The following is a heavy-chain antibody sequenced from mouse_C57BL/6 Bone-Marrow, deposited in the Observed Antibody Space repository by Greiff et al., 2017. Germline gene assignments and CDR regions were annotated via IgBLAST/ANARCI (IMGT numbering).Heavy chain of an antibody. D-gene: IGHD2-5*01. V-gene: IGHV1-7*01. CDR3: ARWYYSNLFDY. CDR2: INPSSGYT. J-gene: IGHJ2*01. Sequence: VQPQQSGAELAKPGASVKLSCKASGYTFTSYWLHWVKQRPGRGLEWIGYINPSSGYTKYNQKFKDKATLTADKSSSTAYMQLSSLTYEDSAVYYCARWYYSNLFDYWGQGTTLTVSS. CDR1: GYTFTSYW.